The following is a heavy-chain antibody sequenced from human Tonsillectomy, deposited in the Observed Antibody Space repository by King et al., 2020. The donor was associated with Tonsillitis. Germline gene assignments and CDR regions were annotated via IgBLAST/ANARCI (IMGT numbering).Heavy chain of an antibody. D-gene: IGHD2-15*01. V-gene: IGHV3-30*04. CDR1: GFTFSSYA. Sequence: QLVQSGGGVVQPGRSLRLSCAASGFTFSSYAMHWVRQAPGKGLEWVAVISYDGSNKYYADSVKGRFTISRDNSKNTLYLQMNSLRAEDTAVYYCARAGEPDYYFSGGSCYYFDYWGQGTLVTVSS. CDR3: ARAGEPDYYFSGGSCYYFDY. J-gene: IGHJ4*02. CDR2: ISYDGSNK.